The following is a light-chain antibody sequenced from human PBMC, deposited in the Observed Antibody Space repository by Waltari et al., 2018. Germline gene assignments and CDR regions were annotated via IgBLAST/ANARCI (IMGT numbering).Light chain of an antibody. CDR2: EVT. CDR3: CSYAGLGIYV. Sequence: QSGLTQPASVSGSPGQSITVSCTGTSRDVVNYNLVSWYQQYPSKAPRLMVYEVTKRTSGVAERFVGSKSGNTASLTISGLQSEDEADYYCCSYAGLGIYVFGTGTKVTVL. V-gene: IGLV2-23*02. CDR1: SRDVVNYNL. J-gene: IGLJ1*01.